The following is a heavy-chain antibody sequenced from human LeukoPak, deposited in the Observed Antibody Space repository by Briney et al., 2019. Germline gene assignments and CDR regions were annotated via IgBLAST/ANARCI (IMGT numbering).Heavy chain of an antibody. J-gene: IGHJ4*02. D-gene: IGHD3-22*01. CDR2: ISAYNCNT. CDR1: GYTFTSYG. V-gene: IGHV1-18*01. Sequence: GASVKVSCKTSGYTFTSYGSSWVRQAPGQGLEWMGWISAYNCNTNYAQKLQGRVTMTTDTSTSTAYMELRNLRSDDTAVYYCARVDDSSGYYHPGFDYWGQGTLVTVSS. CDR3: ARVDDSSGYYHPGFDY.